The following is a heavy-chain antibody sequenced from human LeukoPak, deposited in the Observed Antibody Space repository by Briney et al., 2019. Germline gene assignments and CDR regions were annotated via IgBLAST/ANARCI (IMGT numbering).Heavy chain of an antibody. Sequence: ASVKVSCKASGYTFTGYYMHWVRQAPGQGLEWMGWINPNSGGTNYAQKFHGRVTMTRDTSISTAYMELSRLRSDDTAVYYCARDESGYDFWSGYYRPFDYWGQGTLVTVSS. CDR2: INPNSGGT. CDR1: GYTFTGYY. CDR3: ARDESGYDFWSGYYRPFDY. V-gene: IGHV1-2*02. D-gene: IGHD3-3*01. J-gene: IGHJ4*02.